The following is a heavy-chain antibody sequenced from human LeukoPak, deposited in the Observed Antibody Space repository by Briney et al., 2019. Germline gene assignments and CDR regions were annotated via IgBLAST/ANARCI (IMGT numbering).Heavy chain of an antibody. D-gene: IGHD3-3*01. CDR3: GYGYYYYGMDV. CDR2: ISSSSSYI. V-gene: IGHV3-21*01. Sequence: PGGSLRLSCAASGFTFSSYSMNWVRQAPGKGLEWVSSISSSSSYIYYADSVKGRFTISGDNAKNSLYHCASSLGTLTYYDFWSGYGYYYYGMDVWGQGTTVTVSS. J-gene: IGHJ6*02. CDR1: GFTFSSYS.